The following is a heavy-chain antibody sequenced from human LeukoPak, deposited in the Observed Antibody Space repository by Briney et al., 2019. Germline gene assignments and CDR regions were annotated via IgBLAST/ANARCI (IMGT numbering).Heavy chain of an antibody. CDR2: INSDGIST. CDR3: ASAPPGIAAYFDY. Sequence: GGSLRLSCAASGFTFSSYWMHWVRQAPGKGLVWVSRINSDGISTKYADSVKGRFTISRDNAKSTLFLQMNSLRAQDTAVYYCASAPPGIAAYFDYWGQGTLVTVSS. J-gene: IGHJ4*02. D-gene: IGHD6-13*01. V-gene: IGHV3-74*03. CDR1: GFTFSSYW.